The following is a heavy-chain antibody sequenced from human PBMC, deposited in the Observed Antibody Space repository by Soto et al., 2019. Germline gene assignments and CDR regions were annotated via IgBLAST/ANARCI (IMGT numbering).Heavy chain of an antibody. D-gene: IGHD6-6*01. J-gene: IGHJ6*02. Sequence: GGSLRLSCAASGFTFENYWMTWFRQAPGEGLEWVANIKQDGSEKNYVGSVKGRFTIFRDNAKKSVYLQMNSLRAEDTAVYFCGGVIAARLYYYGMDVWGQGXTVTVSS. V-gene: IGHV3-7*04. CDR1: GFTFENYW. CDR3: GGVIAARLYYYGMDV. CDR2: IKQDGSEK.